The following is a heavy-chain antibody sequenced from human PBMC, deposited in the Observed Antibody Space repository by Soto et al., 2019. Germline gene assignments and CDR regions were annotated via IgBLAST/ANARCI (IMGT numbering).Heavy chain of an antibody. Sequence: GGSLRLSCAASGFTFNSYAMSWVRQAPGKGLEWVSAISGSGGSTYYADSVKGRFTISRDNSKNTLNLHMNSLRAGDTALYYCAKDRSTSPYSFDYWGQGTPVTVSS. V-gene: IGHV3-23*01. D-gene: IGHD1-26*01. J-gene: IGHJ4*02. CDR1: GFTFNSYA. CDR3: AKDRSTSPYSFDY. CDR2: ISGSGGST.